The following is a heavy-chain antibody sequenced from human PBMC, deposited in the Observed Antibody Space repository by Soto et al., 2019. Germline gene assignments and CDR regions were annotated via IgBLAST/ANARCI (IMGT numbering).Heavy chain of an antibody. CDR2: IWYDGSNK. D-gene: IGHD2-21*02. CDR1: GFTFRNYG. Sequence: QVQLVESGGGVVQPGRSLRLSCAASGFTFRNYGMHWVRQAPGKGLEWVSIIWYDGSNKFYADSVKGRFTISRDNSKNTLYLQMNSLRVEDTAVYYCATVRRGSDYYVDYWGQGTLVTVSS. V-gene: IGHV3-33*01. J-gene: IGHJ4*02. CDR3: ATVRRGSDYYVDY.